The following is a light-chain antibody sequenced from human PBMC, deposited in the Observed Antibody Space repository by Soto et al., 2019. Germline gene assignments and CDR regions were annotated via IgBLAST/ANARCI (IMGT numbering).Light chain of an antibody. CDR3: QQYNNWPRIT. J-gene: IGKJ5*01. CDR1: QSVSSN. CDR2: GAS. Sequence: EIVMTQSPATLSVSPGERATLSCRASQSVSSNLAWYQQKPGQAPRLLIYGASTRATGIPARFSGSGSGTVFTLTISSLQSEDFAVYYCQQYNNWPRITFGQGTRLEIK. V-gene: IGKV3-15*01.